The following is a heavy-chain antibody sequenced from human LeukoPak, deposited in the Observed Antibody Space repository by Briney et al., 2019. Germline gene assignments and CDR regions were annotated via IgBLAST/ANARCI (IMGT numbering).Heavy chain of an antibody. J-gene: IGHJ4*02. CDR1: GGSISNNY. CDR2: IYYSGST. V-gene: IGHV4-59*08. CDR3: ARHLKGVMTCFDY. Sequence: SEALSLTCTVSGGSISNNYWSWIRQPPGKGLEWIGFIYYSGSTKYNPSLESRVTISVDTSKNQFSLNLNSVTAADTAVYYCARHLKGVMTCFDYWGQGALVTVSS. D-gene: IGHD2-21*02.